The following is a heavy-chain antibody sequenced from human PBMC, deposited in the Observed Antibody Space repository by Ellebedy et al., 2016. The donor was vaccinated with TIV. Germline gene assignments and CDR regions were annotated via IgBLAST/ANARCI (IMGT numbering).Heavy chain of an antibody. CDR1: GGTFSRYA. D-gene: IGHD4-23*01. J-gene: IGHJ4*02. CDR2: IIPLIGTP. CDR3: ARGLGNSDIGFDF. Sequence: AASVKVSCKASGGTFSRYAISWARQAPGQGLEWMGGIIPLIGTPDYAQKFQGRITIGADESTTTAYVELSSLTSEDTAVYYCARGLGNSDIGFDFWGQGTLVTVSS. V-gene: IGHV1-69*13.